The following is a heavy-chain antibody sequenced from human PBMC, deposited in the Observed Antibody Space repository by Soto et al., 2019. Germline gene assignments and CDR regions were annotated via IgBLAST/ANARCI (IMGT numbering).Heavy chain of an antibody. D-gene: IGHD3-10*01. CDR2: IQYSGYY. CDR1: GGSITNYY. J-gene: IGHJ6*02. V-gene: IGHV4-59*08. Sequence: QVQLQESGPGLVKPSETRSLTCTVSGGSITNYYCSWFRQPPGKGLEWIGYIQYSGYYAYNLSLKGRVTMSMDTSKTQFSLMLDAVTATDAAVYYCARHGFGSLHGLVDVWGHGTTVIVSS. CDR3: ARHGFGSLHGLVDV.